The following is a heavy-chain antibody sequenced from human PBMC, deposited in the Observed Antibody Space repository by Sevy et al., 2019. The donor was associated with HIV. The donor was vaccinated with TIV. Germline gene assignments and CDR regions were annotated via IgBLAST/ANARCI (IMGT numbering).Heavy chain of an antibody. CDR2: ISAYNGDT. V-gene: IGHV1-18*01. CDR1: GYTFTSYG. J-gene: IGHJ5*02. Sequence: ASVKVSCKASGYTFTSYGISWVRQAPGQGLEWMGWISAYNGDTNYAQKLQGRVTMTTDTSTSTAYMELRSLRSDDTAVYYCARDPIPKTTVNFRAWFDPWGQGTLVTVSS. D-gene: IGHD4-4*01. CDR3: ARDPIPKTTVNFRAWFDP.